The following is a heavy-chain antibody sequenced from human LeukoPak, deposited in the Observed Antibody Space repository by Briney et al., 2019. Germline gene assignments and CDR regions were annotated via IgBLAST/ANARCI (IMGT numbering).Heavy chain of an antibody. CDR1: GYTFASYA. V-gene: IGHV1-8*03. CDR2: MNPNSGNT. D-gene: IGHD3-9*01. CDR3: ARGLILRYFDWLLSPLYYFDY. Sequence: ASVKVSCKASGYTFASYAMNWVRQAPGQGLEWMGWMNPNSGNTGYAQKFQGRVTITRNTSISTAYMELSSLRSEDTAVYYCARGLILRYFDWLLSPLYYFDYWGQGTLVTVSS. J-gene: IGHJ4*02.